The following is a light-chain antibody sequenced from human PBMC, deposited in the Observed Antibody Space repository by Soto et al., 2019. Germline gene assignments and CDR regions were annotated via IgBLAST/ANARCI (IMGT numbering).Light chain of an antibody. Sequence: EIVMTQSPATLSVSPGERATLSCRASPSVSSNLAWYQQKPGQAPRLLIYGASTRATGIPARFSGSGSGTEFTLTISSLQSEDFAVYYCQQYNNWRVTFGQGTKVEIK. CDR2: GAS. J-gene: IGKJ1*01. V-gene: IGKV3-15*01. CDR3: QQYNNWRVT. CDR1: PSVSSN.